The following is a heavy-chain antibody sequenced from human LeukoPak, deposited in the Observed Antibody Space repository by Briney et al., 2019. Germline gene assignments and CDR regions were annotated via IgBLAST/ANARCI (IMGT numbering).Heavy chain of an antibody. Sequence: GGSLRLSCAASGFTFSSYSMNWVRQAPGKGLEWVSSISSSSSYIHYADSVKGRFTISRDNAKNSLYLQMNSLRAEDTAVYYCARDLLVGAYNWFDPWGQGTLVTVSS. V-gene: IGHV3-21*01. D-gene: IGHD1-26*01. CDR1: GFTFSSYS. J-gene: IGHJ5*02. CDR2: ISSSSSYI. CDR3: ARDLLVGAYNWFDP.